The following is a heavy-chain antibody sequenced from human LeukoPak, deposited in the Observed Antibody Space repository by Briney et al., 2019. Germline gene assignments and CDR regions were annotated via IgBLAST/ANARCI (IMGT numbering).Heavy chain of an antibody. D-gene: IGHD3-3*01. CDR2: VSSTTSP. Sequence: SETLSLTCTVSGASITSRFWTWVRQPPGKGLEWIGYVSSTTSPTDNPSLESRVTMSLDTSKSQFSLRLASMTAADTAIYYCASDFTQGGGLLEDWGPGTLVVVSS. V-gene: IGHV4-59*11. CDR1: GASITSRF. CDR3: ASDFTQGGGLLED. J-gene: IGHJ4*02.